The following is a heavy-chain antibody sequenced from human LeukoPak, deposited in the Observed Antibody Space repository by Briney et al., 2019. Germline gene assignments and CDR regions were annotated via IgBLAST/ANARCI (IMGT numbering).Heavy chain of an antibody. Sequence: GGSLRLSCAASGFTVSSNYMSWVRQAPGKGLEWVSSISSSSSYIYYADSVKGRFTISRDNAKNSLYLQMNSLRAEDTAVYYCARAPYGSGSYWFDPWGQGTLVTVSS. CDR3: ARAPYGSGSYWFDP. J-gene: IGHJ5*02. CDR1: GFTVSSNY. V-gene: IGHV3-21*01. D-gene: IGHD3-10*01. CDR2: ISSSSSYI.